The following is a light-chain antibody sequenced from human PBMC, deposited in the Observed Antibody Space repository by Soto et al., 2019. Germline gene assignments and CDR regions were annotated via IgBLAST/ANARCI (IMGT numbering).Light chain of an antibody. CDR3: QQLRMYPST. J-gene: IGKJ4*01. CDR2: AAS. Sequence: AIRMTQSPSSFSASTGDRVTITCRASQGISSYLAWYQQKPGEAPKLLIYAASTLYGGVPSRFSGSGSGTDFALTITSLQAEDFATYYCQQLRMYPSTCGGGTKGDI. V-gene: IGKV1-8*01. CDR1: QGISSY.